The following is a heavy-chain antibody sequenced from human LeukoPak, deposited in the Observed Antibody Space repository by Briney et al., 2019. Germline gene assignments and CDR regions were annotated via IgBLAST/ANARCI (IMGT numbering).Heavy chain of an antibody. J-gene: IGHJ4*02. V-gene: IGHV1-18*01. CDR3: ARGATATTVTSFNY. D-gene: IGHD4-17*01. CDR2: ISVNNGNT. CDR1: GYTFTSYG. Sequence: ASVKVSCKASGYTFTSYGINWVRQAPRQGLKWMGRISVNNGNTNYAQKLQGRVTMTTDTSTSTAYMELRSLRSDDTAVYYCARGATATTVTSFNYWGQGTLVTVSS.